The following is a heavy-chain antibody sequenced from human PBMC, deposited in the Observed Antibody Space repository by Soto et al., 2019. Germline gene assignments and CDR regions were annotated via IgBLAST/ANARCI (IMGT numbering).Heavy chain of an antibody. CDR1: GYTCTGYG. D-gene: IGHD5-18*01. CDR2: ISAYNGNT. Sequence: ASVKVSCKASGYTCTGYGISWVRQAPGQGLEWMGWISAYNGNTNYAQKLQGRVTMTTDTSTSTAYMELRSLRSDDTAVYYCARAWGTAMVLDYFDYWGQGTLVTVSS. J-gene: IGHJ4*02. V-gene: IGHV1-18*01. CDR3: ARAWGTAMVLDYFDY.